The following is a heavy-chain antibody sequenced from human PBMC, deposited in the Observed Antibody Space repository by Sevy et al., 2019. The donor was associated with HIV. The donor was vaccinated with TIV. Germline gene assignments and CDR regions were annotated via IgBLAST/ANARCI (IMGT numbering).Heavy chain of an antibody. J-gene: IGHJ3*02. Sequence: GGSLRLSCAASGFTFSSYAMHWVRQAPGKGLEWVAVISYDGSSKYYADSVKGRFTISRDNSKNTLYLQMNSLRAEDTAVYYCATDGKRYYYDSSGYSFSDAFDIWGQGTMVTVSS. D-gene: IGHD3-22*01. V-gene: IGHV3-30-3*01. CDR2: ISYDGSSK. CDR1: GFTFSSYA. CDR3: ATDGKRYYYDSSGYSFSDAFDI.